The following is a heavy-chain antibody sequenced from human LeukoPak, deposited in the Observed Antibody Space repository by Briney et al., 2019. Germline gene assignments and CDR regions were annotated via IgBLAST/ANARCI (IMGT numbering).Heavy chain of an antibody. CDR3: ARGNLYTAATIENY. V-gene: IGHV3-30*03. Sequence: GGSLRLSCAASGFTFSSYGMHWVRQAPGKGLEWVAVISPDGSQKEYSDSVKGRFTVSRDNSKNTVYLQTHSLSAEDSSRYYCARGNLYTAATIENYWGQGALVTVSS. CDR1: GFTFSSYG. D-gene: IGHD5-24*01. CDR2: ISPDGSQK. J-gene: IGHJ4*02.